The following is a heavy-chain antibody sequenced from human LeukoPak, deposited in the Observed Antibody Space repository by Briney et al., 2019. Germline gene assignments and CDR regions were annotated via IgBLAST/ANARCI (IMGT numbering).Heavy chain of an antibody. Sequence: ASVKVSCMASGYTFTGYYMHWVRQAPGQGLEWMGWINPNSGGTNYAQKFQGWVTMTRDTSISTAYMELSRLRSDDTAVYYCARGGPRYCSSTSCPYGMDVWGKGTTVTVSS. CDR2: INPNSGGT. CDR3: ARGGPRYCSSTSCPYGMDV. V-gene: IGHV1-2*04. J-gene: IGHJ6*04. D-gene: IGHD2-2*01. CDR1: GYTFTGYY.